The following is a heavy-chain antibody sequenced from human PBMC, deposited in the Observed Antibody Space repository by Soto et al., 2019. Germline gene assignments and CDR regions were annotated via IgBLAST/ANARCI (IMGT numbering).Heavy chain of an antibody. D-gene: IGHD3-22*01. CDR3: ARLRRPPYDSSGYYYLDY. CDR1: GGTFSSYA. Sequence: QVQLVQSGAEVKKPGSSVKVSCKASGGTFSSYAISWVRQAPGQGLEWMGGIIPIFGTANYAQKFQGRVTITADESTSTAYMELSSLRSEDTAVYYCARLRRPPYDSSGYYYLDYWGQGTLVTVSS. V-gene: IGHV1-69*01. CDR2: IIPIFGTA. J-gene: IGHJ4*02.